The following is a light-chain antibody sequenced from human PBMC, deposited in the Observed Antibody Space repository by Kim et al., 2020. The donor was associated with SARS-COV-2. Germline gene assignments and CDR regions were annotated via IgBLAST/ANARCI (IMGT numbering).Light chain of an antibody. CDR1: NIGSKS. CDR2: YDS. V-gene: IGLV3-21*04. J-gene: IGLJ2*01. Sequence: SYELTQPPSVSMAPGKTARITCGGNNIGSKSVHWYQQKPGQAPVLVIYYDSDRPSGIPERFSGSNSGNTATLTISRVEAGDEADYYCQVWDSSSDHPWVF. CDR3: QVWDSSSDHPWV.